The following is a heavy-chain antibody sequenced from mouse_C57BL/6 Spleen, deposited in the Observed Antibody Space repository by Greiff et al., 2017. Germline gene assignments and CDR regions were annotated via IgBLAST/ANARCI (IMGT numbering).Heavy chain of an antibody. D-gene: IGHD2-2*01. V-gene: IGHV1-53*01. CDR2: INPSNGGT. CDR1: GYTFTSYW. Sequence: VQLQQPGTELVKPGASVKLSCKASGYTFTSYWMHWVKQRPGQGLEWIGNINPSNGGTNYNEKFKSKATLTVDKSSSTAYMQLSSLTSEDSAVYYCARGIFYYGYDVDDWGQGTTLTVAS. CDR3: ARGIFYYGYDVDD. J-gene: IGHJ2*01.